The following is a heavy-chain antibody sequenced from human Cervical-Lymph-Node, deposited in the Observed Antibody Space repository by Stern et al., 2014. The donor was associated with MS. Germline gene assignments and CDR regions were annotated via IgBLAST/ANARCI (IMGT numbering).Heavy chain of an antibody. CDR2: ISTYNGNT. CDR3: VREVYGDLRRLDH. CDR1: GYTFSNYG. Sequence: DQLVESGAEVKKPGASVTVSCKASGYTFSNYGINWVRQAPGQGLEWMGWISTYNGNTNYAQKFQDRFTMTTDTSTETAYMELRSLRFDDTAVYYCVREVYGDLRRLDHWGQGTLVTVSS. V-gene: IGHV1-18*01. J-gene: IGHJ4*02. D-gene: IGHD4-17*01.